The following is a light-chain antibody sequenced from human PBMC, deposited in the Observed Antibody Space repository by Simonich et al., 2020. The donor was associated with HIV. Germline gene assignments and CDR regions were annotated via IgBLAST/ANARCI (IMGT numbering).Light chain of an antibody. J-gene: IGKJ1*01. CDR3: QQYYSTPPT. V-gene: IGKV4-1*01. CDR1: QSVLYSSNNKNY. CDR2: WAS. Sequence: DIVMTQSPDSLAVSLGERATIYCQSSQSVLYSSNNKNYLAWYQQKPGQPPKLLIYWASTRESGVPDRFSASGSGTDFTLTISSLQAEDVAIYYCQQYYSTPPTFGQGTKVEIK.